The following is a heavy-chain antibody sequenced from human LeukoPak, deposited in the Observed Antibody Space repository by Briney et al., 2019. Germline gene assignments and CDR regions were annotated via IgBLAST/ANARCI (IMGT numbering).Heavy chain of an antibody. J-gene: IGHJ4*02. D-gene: IGHD1-1*01. CDR3: ARAPLGYIDY. V-gene: IGHV4-34*01. CDR2: INHSGST. CDR1: GGSFSGYY. Sequence: SETLSLTCAVYGGSFSGYYWSWIRHPPGKGLEWIGEINHSGSTNYNPSLKSRVTISVDTSKNQFSLKLSSVTAADTAVYYCARAPLGYIDYWGQGTLVTVSS.